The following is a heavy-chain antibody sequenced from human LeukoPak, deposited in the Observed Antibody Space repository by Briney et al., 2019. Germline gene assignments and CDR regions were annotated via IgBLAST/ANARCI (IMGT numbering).Heavy chain of an antibody. V-gene: IGHV3-9*01. Sequence: SLRLSCAASGFTFDDYAMHWVRQAPGKGLEWVSGISWNSGSIGYADSVKGRFTISRDNAKNSLYLQMNSLRAEDTAVYYCAKDRYDSSGYYPAYWGQGTLVTVSS. J-gene: IGHJ4*02. CDR1: GFTFDDYA. CDR2: ISWNSGSI. D-gene: IGHD3-22*01. CDR3: AKDRYDSSGYYPAY.